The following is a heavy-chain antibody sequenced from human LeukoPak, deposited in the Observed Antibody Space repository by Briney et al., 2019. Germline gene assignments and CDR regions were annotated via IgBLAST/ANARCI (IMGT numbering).Heavy chain of an antibody. V-gene: IGHV1-18*01. Sequence: ASVKVSCKASGYTFGTYGVTRVRQAPGQGLEWMGWISAYNGNINYAQEFQGSVTLTSDTSTSTAYMELRSLRSDDTAVYYCARAGTTSSSTPDFWGQGTLVTVSS. CDR1: GYTFGTYG. CDR2: ISAYNGNI. D-gene: IGHD2-15*01. CDR3: ARAGTTSSSTPDF. J-gene: IGHJ4*02.